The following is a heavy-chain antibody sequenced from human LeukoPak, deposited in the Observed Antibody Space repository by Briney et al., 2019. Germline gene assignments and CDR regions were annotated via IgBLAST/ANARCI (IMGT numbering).Heavy chain of an antibody. V-gene: IGHV3-7*01. CDR1: GFTFSRYW. D-gene: IGHD7-27*01. J-gene: IGHJ4*02. Sequence: PGGSLRLSCAASGFTFSRYWMSWVRQAPGKGLEWVANMKEDGGEKYYVDSVKGRFTISRDNAKNSLYLQMNSLRAEDMAVYYCARAPNRVQNWVDCWGQGTLVTVSS. CDR2: MKEDGGEK. CDR3: ARAPNRVQNWVDC.